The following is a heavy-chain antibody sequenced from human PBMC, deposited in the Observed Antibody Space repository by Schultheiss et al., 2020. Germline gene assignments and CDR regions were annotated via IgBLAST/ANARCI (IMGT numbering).Heavy chain of an antibody. V-gene: IGHV4-38-2*01. J-gene: IGHJ3*02. D-gene: IGHD3-22*01. CDR1: GGSFSGYY. CDR2: IYHSGST. Sequence: SQTLSLTCAVYGGSFSGYYWGWIRQPPGKGLEWIGSIYHSGSTYYNPSLKSRVTISVDTSKNQFSLKLSSVTAADTAVYYCARGTEIVVVPDAFDIWGQGTMVTVSS. CDR3: ARGTEIVVVPDAFDI.